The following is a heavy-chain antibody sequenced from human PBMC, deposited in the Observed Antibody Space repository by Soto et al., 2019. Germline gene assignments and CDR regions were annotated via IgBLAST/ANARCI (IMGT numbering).Heavy chain of an antibody. Sequence: SETLSLTCAVSGGSISSSNWWSWVRQPPGKGLEWIGEIYHSGSTKYNPTLKSRINKSVDKSKKQFSLKLSSVTAADTAVYYCARGVAFDIWGQGTMVTVSS. CDR1: GGSISSSNW. CDR2: IYHSGST. CDR3: ARGVAFDI. V-gene: IGHV4-4*02. J-gene: IGHJ3*02.